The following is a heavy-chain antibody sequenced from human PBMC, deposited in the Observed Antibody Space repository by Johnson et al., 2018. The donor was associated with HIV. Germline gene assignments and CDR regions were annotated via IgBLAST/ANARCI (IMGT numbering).Heavy chain of an antibody. Sequence: VQLVESGGGLIQPGGSLRLSCAASGFTFSSYGMSWVRQAPGKGLEWVAVISYDGSNKYYAESVKGRLTISRDNSQNTLYLQTNSLRAEDTAVYYCAKGSYYDSRTYGYAFDIWGQGTMVTVSS. CDR1: GFTFSSYG. CDR3: AKGSYYDSRTYGYAFDI. J-gene: IGHJ3*02. CDR2: ISYDGSNK. V-gene: IGHV3-30*18. D-gene: IGHD3-22*01.